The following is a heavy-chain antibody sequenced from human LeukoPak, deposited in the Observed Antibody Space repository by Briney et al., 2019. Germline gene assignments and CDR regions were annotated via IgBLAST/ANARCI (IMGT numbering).Heavy chain of an antibody. Sequence: ASVKVSCKASGYTFTGYYMHWVRQAPGQGLEWMGWINPNSGGTNYAQKFQGRVTMTRDTSISTAYMELSRLRSDDTAVCYCARVLRTGGFFAYWGQGTLVTVSS. CDR2: INPNSGGT. D-gene: IGHD2-8*02. CDR3: ARVLRTGGFFAY. V-gene: IGHV1-2*02. J-gene: IGHJ4*02. CDR1: GYTFTGYY.